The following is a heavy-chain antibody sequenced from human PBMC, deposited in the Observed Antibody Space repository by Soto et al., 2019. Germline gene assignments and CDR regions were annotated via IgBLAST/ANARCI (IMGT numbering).Heavy chain of an antibody. D-gene: IGHD3-3*01. CDR2: INPNSGGT. Sequence: GASGKVACKASGYTFTGYYMHCVRQAPGQGLEWMGWINPNSGGTNYAQKFQGRVTMTRDTSISTAYMELSRLKSDDTAVYYCARAGVTDDFWSGYSLDVWGQGTTVTVSS. CDR3: ARAGVTDDFWSGYSLDV. CDR1: GYTFTGYY. J-gene: IGHJ6*02. V-gene: IGHV1-2*02.